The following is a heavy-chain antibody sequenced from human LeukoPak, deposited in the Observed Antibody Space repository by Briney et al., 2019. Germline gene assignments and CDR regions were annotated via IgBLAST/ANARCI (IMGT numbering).Heavy chain of an antibody. J-gene: IGHJ4*02. V-gene: IGHV4-39*07. CDR2: IYYSGST. CDR1: GGSISSSSYY. CDR3: ARGGNPGLGFDY. D-gene: IGHD4-23*01. Sequence: SETLSLTCTVSGGSISSSSYYWGWIRQPPGKGLEWIGSIYYSGSTYYNPSLKSRVTISVDTSKNQFSLKLSSVTAADTAVYYCARGGNPGLGFDYWGQGALVTVSS.